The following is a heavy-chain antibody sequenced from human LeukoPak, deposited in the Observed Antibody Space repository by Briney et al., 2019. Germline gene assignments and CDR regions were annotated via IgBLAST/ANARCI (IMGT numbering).Heavy chain of an antibody. CDR3: ARDRCGWCGMDV. Sequence: GGSLRLSCAASGFTFSSYDMHWVRQVTGKGLEWVSAIGTAGDTYYPGSVKGRFTSSRENAKNSLYLQMNSLRAGDTAVYYCARDRCGWCGMDVWGQGTTVTVSS. V-gene: IGHV3-13*04. CDR2: IGTAGDT. CDR1: GFTFSSYD. J-gene: IGHJ6*02. D-gene: IGHD6-19*01.